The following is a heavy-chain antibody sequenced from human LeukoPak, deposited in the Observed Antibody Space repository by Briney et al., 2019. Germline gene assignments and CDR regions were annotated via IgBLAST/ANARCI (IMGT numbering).Heavy chain of an antibody. D-gene: IGHD3-22*01. J-gene: IGHJ4*02. V-gene: IGHV3-48*04. CDR3: ARDNYYDSSGYDY. Sequence: GGSLRLSCVGSGFIFSSYSMNWVRQAPGKGLEWISYISSSSGTIYYADSVKGRFTISRDNAKNSLYLQMNSLRAEDTAVYYCARDNYYDSSGYDYWGQGTLVTVSS. CDR1: GFIFSSYS. CDR2: ISSSSGTI.